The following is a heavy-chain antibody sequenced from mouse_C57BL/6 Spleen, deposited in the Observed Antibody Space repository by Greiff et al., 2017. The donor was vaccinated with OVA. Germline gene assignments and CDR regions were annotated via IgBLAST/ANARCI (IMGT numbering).Heavy chain of an antibody. CDR2: IDPETGGT. V-gene: IGHV1-15*01. CDR1: GYTFTDYE. CDR3: TRGEDYGLDY. J-gene: IGHJ2*01. Sequence: VKLVESGAELVRPGASVTLSCKASGYTFTDYEMHWVKQTPVHGLEWIGAIDPETGGTAFNQKFKGKAILTADKSSSTAYMELRSLTSEDSAVYYCTRGEDYGLDYWGQGTTLTVSS. D-gene: IGHD2-4*01.